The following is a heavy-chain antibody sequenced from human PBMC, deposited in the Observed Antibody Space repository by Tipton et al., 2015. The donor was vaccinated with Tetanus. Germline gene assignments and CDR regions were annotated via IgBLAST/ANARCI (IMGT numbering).Heavy chain of an antibody. J-gene: IGHJ4*02. CDR1: GGTFTNYA. CDR2: ITPIFGTT. D-gene: IGHD3-16*01. V-gene: IGHV1-69*01. Sequence: QVQLVQSGAEVKTPGSSVKVSCKASGGTFTNYALSWVRQAPGQGLEWVGGITPIFGTTNSAPKFQGRVTITADESTNTAYMELSSLRSEDTAVYYCARYDQSAFGGIVTWGQGTLVTVSS. CDR3: ARYDQSAFGGIVT.